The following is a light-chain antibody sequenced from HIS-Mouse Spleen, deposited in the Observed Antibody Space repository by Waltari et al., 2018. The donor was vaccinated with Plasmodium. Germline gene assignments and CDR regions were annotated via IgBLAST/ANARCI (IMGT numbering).Light chain of an antibody. CDR2: GKN. V-gene: IGLV3-19*01. CDR1: SPRRSY. CDR3: NSRDSSGNHQV. Sequence: SSELTQDPAVSVALGQTVRITCQGDSPRRSYASWYQQKPGQAPVLVIYGKNNRPSGIPDRFSGSSSGNTASLTITGAQAEDEADYYCNSRDSSGNHQVFGGGTKLTVL. J-gene: IGLJ3*02.